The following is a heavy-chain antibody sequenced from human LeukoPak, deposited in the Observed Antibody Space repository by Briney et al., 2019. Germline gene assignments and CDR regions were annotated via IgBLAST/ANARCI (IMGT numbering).Heavy chain of an antibody. CDR1: GYTFTSYY. Sequence: ASVKVSCKASGYTFTSYYMHWVRQAPGQGLEWMGRINPNSGGTNYAQKFQGRVTMTSDTSISTAYMELSRLRSDDTAVYYCAIIAVADNFDYWGQGTLVTVSS. CDR3: AIIAVADNFDY. D-gene: IGHD6-19*01. J-gene: IGHJ4*02. CDR2: INPNSGGT. V-gene: IGHV1-2*06.